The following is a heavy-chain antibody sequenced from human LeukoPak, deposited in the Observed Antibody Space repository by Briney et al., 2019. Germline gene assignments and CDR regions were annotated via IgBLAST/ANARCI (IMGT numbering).Heavy chain of an antibody. D-gene: IGHD4-23*01. Sequence: GGSLRLSCAASGFTFSGYPIHWVRQAPGKGLEWVAVISYDGSNKYYADSVKGRFTISRDNVENSLYLQMNSLRDEDTAVYYCARVAAGYSVNYFDYWGQGTLVTVSS. CDR2: ISYDGSNK. V-gene: IGHV3-30-3*01. CDR1: GFTFSGYP. J-gene: IGHJ4*02. CDR3: ARVAAGYSVNYFDY.